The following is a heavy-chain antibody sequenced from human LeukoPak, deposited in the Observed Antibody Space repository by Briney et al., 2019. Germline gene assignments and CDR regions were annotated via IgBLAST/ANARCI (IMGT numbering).Heavy chain of an antibody. CDR3: AVAPYSSGCLDY. J-gene: IGHJ4*02. CDR2: IYYSGST. V-gene: IGHV4-39*07. CDR1: GGSISSSGYY. Sequence: PSETLSLTCTVSGGSISSSGYYWGWIRQPPGKGLEWIGSIYYSGSTYYNPSLKSRVTISVDTSKNQFSLKLSSVTAADTAVYYCAVAPYSSGCLDYWGQGTLVTVSS. D-gene: IGHD6-19*01.